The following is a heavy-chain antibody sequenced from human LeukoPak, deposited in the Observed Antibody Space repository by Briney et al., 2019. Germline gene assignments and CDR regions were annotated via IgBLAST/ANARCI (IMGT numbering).Heavy chain of an antibody. CDR1: GGSINSYY. Sequence: SETLSLTCTVSGGSINSYYWTWIRQPPGKGLEWIGYAADSGSTNYNPSLKSRVTISVETSKNQFSLRLSSVTAADTALYYCARGWTFKTPLGRVAGTSSRRGRYFDSWGQGTLVTVSP. J-gene: IGHJ4*02. CDR2: AADSGST. V-gene: IGHV4-59*12. CDR3: ARGWTFKTPLGRVAGTSSRRGRYFDS. D-gene: IGHD6-19*01.